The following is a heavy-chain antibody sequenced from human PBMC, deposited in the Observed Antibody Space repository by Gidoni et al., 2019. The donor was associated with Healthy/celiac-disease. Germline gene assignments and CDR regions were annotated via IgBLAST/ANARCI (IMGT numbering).Heavy chain of an antibody. D-gene: IGHD5-18*01. CDR3: ASFVDTGPIDY. V-gene: IGHV4-59*01. Sequence: QVQLQESGPGLVKPSETLSLPCTVSGGSISSYYWSWTRQPPGKGLEWIGYIYYSGSTNYNPSLKSRVTISVDTSKNQFSLKLSSVTAADTAVYYCASFVDTGPIDYWGQGTLVTVSS. CDR1: GGSISSYY. J-gene: IGHJ4*02. CDR2: IYYSGST.